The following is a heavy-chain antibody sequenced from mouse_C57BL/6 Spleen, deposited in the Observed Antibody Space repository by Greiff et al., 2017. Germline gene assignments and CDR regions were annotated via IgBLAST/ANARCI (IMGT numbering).Heavy chain of an antibody. V-gene: IGHV1-85*01. CDR3: ATYYDGYYVEAMDY. Sequence: QVQLKQSGPELVKPGASVKLSCKASGYTFTSYDINWVKQRPGQGLEWIGWIYPRDGSTKYNEKFKGKATLTVDTSSGTAYMELHSLTSEDSAVYFCATYYDGYYVEAMDYWGQGTSVTVSS. D-gene: IGHD2-3*01. J-gene: IGHJ4*01. CDR1: GYTFTSYD. CDR2: IYPRDGST.